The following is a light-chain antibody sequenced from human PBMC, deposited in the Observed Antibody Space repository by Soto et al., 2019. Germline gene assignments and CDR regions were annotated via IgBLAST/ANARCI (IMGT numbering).Light chain of an antibody. V-gene: IGLV2-8*01. CDR2: EVS. Sequence: QSALTQPPSASGSPGQSVTIYCTGTSSDVGGYNYVSWYQQHPGKAPKLMIYEVSKRPSGVPDRFSGSSSGAERYLTISSLQSEDEADYYCQTWGTGIQVFGGGTKLTVL. CDR3: QTWGTGIQV. CDR1: SSDVGGYNY. J-gene: IGLJ2*01.